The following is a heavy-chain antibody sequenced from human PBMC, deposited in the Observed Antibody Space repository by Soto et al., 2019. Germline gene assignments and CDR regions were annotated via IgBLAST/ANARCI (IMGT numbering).Heavy chain of an antibody. CDR3: ATASSSWYQDYGMDV. D-gene: IGHD6-13*01. J-gene: IGHJ6*02. CDR1: GYSFTSYW. Sequence: GESLKISCKGSGYSFTSYWIGWVRQMPGKGLEWMGIIYPGDSDTRYSPSFQGQVTISADKSISTAYLQWSSLKASDTAMYDCATASSSWYQDYGMDVWGQGTTVTVSS. V-gene: IGHV5-51*01. CDR2: IYPGDSDT.